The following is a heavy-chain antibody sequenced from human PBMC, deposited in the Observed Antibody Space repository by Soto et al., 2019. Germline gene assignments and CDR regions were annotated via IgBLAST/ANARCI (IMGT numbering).Heavy chain of an antibody. CDR3: AKDVCSGSTTSCYTRLAF. V-gene: IGHV3-43D*04. Sequence: GGALRLSCAAAGGTFDGYAMHWVRQAPGKGLQGVSLISWDGGRTYYADSVRSRSSVSRDSSKNFLYLQMSSLRVEDTALYYCAKDVCSGSTTSCYTRLAFWGQGALVTVSS. CDR1: GGTFDGYA. D-gene: IGHD2-2*02. CDR2: ISWDGGRT. J-gene: IGHJ4*02.